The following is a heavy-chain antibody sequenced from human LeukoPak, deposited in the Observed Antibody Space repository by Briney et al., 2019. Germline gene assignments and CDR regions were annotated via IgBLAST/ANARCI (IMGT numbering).Heavy chain of an antibody. Sequence: GGSLRLSCAASGFTFSSYWMSWVRQAPGKGLEWVANIKPDGGGKYYVDSVKGRFTTSRDNAKNSLYMQMNSLRAEDSATYYCAGEQTSRGYYYYYYYMDVWGKGTTVTLSS. CDR2: IKPDGGGK. D-gene: IGHD3-22*01. CDR1: GFTFSSYW. J-gene: IGHJ6*03. CDR3: AGEQTSRGYYYYYYYMDV. V-gene: IGHV3-7*01.